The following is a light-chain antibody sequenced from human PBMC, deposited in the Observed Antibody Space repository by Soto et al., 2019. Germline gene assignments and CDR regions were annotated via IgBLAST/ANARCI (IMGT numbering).Light chain of an antibody. CDR2: GAS. CDR1: ENVRTF. Sequence: VLTQSPATLSLSPGERATLSCRASENVRTFVDWYQQKPGQAPRLLIYGASNRATDIPARFSGSGSGTDFTLTTSNIEPEDFAVYYCQQHSHWPPWTFGQGTRVEIQ. J-gene: IGKJ1*01. V-gene: IGKV3-11*01. CDR3: QQHSHWPPWT.